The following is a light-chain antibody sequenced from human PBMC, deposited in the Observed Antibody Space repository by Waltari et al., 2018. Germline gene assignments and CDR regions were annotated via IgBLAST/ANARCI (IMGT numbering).Light chain of an antibody. Sequence: QSALTQPPSASGSPGQSVTISCPGTRIDIGNSDHVSWYQQHPGTAPKLIIHEVTKRPSGVPDRFSGSKSGNTASLTVSGLQAEDEAEYYCCSYAGSDHFYVFGTGTHVTVL. V-gene: IGLV2-8*01. CDR1: RIDIGNSDH. CDR3: CSYAGSDHFYV. J-gene: IGLJ1*01. CDR2: EVT.